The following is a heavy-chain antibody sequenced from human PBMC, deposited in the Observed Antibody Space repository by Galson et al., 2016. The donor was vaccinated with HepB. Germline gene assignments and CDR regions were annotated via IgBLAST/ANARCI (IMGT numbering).Heavy chain of an antibody. D-gene: IGHD3-3*01. CDR1: GFTLSNYV. J-gene: IGHJ6*02. CDR2: ISDSDGST. V-gene: IGHV3-23*01. CDR3: AKDGSSSLRFLDLGRRTNYGMEV. Sequence: SLRLSCAASGFTLSNYVMSWVRQAPGKGLEWVSGISDSDGSTNYADSVKGRFTISRDNSKNTLYLQMNSLRAEDTAVYYCAKDGSSSLRFLDLGRRTNYGMEVWGQGTLVTVSS.